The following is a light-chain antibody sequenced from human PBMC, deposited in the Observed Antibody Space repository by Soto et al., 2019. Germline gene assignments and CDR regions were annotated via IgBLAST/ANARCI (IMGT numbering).Light chain of an antibody. V-gene: IGKV3-15*01. CDR1: QSVSIN. CDR2: GEF. Sequence: IVMTHSPVTLSVSPGERATLSCRASQSVSINLAWYQQKPCQAPSLLIYGEFTRDTGIPARLSGTGSGTEFTINISSLQSEDLALYYCQQYNEWPLTFGQGTKVDNK. J-gene: IGKJ1*01. CDR3: QQYNEWPLT.